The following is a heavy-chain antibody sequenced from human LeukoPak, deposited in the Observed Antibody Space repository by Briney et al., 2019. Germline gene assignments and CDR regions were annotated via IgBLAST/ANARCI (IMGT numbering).Heavy chain of an antibody. D-gene: IGHD3-10*01. Sequence: ETLSLTCTVSGVSVISHTYYWGWIRQPPGKGLEWIGSIYHSGNTYYNPSLKSRVTISVDTSKIQFSLRLSSVTAADTAVYYCARVFSGSTGVDYWGQGTLVTVSS. CDR2: IYHSGNT. CDR1: GVSVISHTYY. CDR3: ARVFSGSTGVDY. J-gene: IGHJ4*02. V-gene: IGHV4-39*01.